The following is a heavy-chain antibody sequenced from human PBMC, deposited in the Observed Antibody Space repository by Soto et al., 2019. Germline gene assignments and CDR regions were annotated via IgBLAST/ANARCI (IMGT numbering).Heavy chain of an antibody. D-gene: IGHD3-22*01. CDR1: GGSFSGYY. CDR2: INHSGST. J-gene: IGHJ4*02. Sequence: SETLSLTCAVYGGSFSGYYWSWIRQPPGKGLEWIGEINHSGSTNYNPSLKSRVTISVDTSKNQFSLKLSSVTAADTAVYYCARGASGYYDSSGYYSPYYFDYWGQGTLVTAPQ. CDR3: ARGASGYYDSSGYYSPYYFDY. V-gene: IGHV4-34*01.